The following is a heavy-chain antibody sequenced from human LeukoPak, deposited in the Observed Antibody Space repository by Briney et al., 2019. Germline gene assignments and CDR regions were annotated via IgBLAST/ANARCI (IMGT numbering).Heavy chain of an antibody. J-gene: IGHJ4*02. D-gene: IGHD5-24*01. CDR1: GGTFSSYA. CDR3: ARDPSRDGYFDY. Sequence: ASVKVSCKASGGTFSSYAISWVRQAPGQGLEWMGRIIPILGIANYAQKFQGRVTITADKSTSTAYMELSSLRSEDTAVYYCARDPSRDGYFDYWGQGTLVTVSS. V-gene: IGHV1-69*04. CDR2: IIPILGIA.